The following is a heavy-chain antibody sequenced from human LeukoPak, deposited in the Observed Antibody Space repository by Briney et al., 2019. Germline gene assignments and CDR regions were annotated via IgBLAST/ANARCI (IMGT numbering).Heavy chain of an antibody. J-gene: IGHJ5*02. D-gene: IGHD3-10*01. CDR2: IYPGDSDT. V-gene: IGHV5-51*07. CDR3: ARRGSALEWFDP. CDR1: GYSFTNYW. Sequence: GESLKISCKGSGYSFTNYWIAWVHQLPGKGLELMGIIYPGDSDTRYNPSFQGQVTISADKSISTAYLQWSSLKASDTAIYYCARRGSALEWFDPWGQGTLVTVSS.